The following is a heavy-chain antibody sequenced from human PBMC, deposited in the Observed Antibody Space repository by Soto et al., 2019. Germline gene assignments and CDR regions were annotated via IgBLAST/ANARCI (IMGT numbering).Heavy chain of an antibody. CDR1: GGSISSYY. V-gene: IGHV4-59*01. Sequence: SETLSLTCTVSGGSISSYYWSWIRQPPGKGLEWIGYIYYSGSTNYNPSLKSRVTISVDTSKNQFSLKLSSVTAADTAVYYCARTRMGGMDVWGKGTTVTVSS. CDR2: IYYSGST. D-gene: IGHD3-16*01. CDR3: ARTRMGGMDV. J-gene: IGHJ6*03.